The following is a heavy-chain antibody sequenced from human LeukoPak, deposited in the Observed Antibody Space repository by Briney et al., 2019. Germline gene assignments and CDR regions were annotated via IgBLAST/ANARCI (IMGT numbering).Heavy chain of an antibody. V-gene: IGHV4-31*03. D-gene: IGHD6-19*01. CDR3: AREYSSGWLYYFDY. CDR1: GGSISSGGYY. Sequence: PSETLSLTCTVSGGSISSGGYYWSWIRQHPGKGLEWIGYIYYSGSTNYNPSLKSRVTISVDTSKNQFSLKLSSVTAADTAVYYCAREYSSGWLYYFDYWGQGTLVTVSS. J-gene: IGHJ4*02. CDR2: IYYSGST.